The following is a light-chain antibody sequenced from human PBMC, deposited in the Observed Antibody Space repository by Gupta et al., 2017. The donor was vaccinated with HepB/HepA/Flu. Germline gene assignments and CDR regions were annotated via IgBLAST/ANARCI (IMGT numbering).Light chain of an antibody. CDR3: QSYDSSLTVFVV. V-gene: IGLV1-40*01. CDR2: GNN. CDR1: SSNIGRGND. J-gene: IGLJ2*01. Sequence: QSVLTQPPSVYGAPGQRVTISCTGSSSNIGRGNDIHWYQHLPGRAPNLLIYGNNNRHSGVPDRFSGSKSGTSASLAISGLQAEDEADYYCQSYDSSLTVFVVFGGGTKLTVL.